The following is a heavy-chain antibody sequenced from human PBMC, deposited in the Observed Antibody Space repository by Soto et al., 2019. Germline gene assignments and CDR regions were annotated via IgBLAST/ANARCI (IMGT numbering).Heavy chain of an antibody. J-gene: IGHJ4*02. V-gene: IGHV3-30*03. CDR2: ISYDGSNK. D-gene: IGHD4-4*01. Sequence: QVQLVESGGGVVQPGRSLRLSCAASGFTFSSYGMHWVRQAPGKGLEWVAVISYDGSNKYYADSVKGRFTISRDNSKNTLYLQMNSLRAEDTAVYYCATSRDGYSFDYWGQGTLVTVSS. CDR1: GFTFSSYG. CDR3: ATSRDGYSFDY.